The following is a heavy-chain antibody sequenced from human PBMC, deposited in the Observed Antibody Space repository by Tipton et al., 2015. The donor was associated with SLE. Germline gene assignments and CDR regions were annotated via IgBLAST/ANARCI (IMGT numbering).Heavy chain of an antibody. Sequence: QLVQSGAEVKKPGASVKVSCKASGYTFTSYDINWVRQATGQGLEWMGWMNANSGNTGYAQKFQGRVTMTRNTSISTAYMELSSLSCEASAVCYGARVNSSSWYDYWGQGTLVTVSS. D-gene: IGHD6-13*01. V-gene: IGHV1-8*01. CDR1: GYTFTSYD. CDR2: MNANSGNT. J-gene: IGHJ4*02. CDR3: ARVNSSSWYDY.